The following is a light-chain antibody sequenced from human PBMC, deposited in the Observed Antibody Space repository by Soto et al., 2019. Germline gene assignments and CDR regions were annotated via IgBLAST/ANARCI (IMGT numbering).Light chain of an antibody. V-gene: IGKV3-20*01. Sequence: EIVLTQSPGTLSLSPGERATLSCRASQSVSSSYLAWYQQKPGQAPRLLIYGASSRATGIPDRFSGSGSGTDFTRTISRLEPEEFAVYYCQQYGSSPLTFGQGTKVEIK. CDR1: QSVSSSY. CDR3: QQYGSSPLT. J-gene: IGKJ1*01. CDR2: GAS.